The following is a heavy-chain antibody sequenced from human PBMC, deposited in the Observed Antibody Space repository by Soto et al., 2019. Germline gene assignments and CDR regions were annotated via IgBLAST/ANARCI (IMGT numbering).Heavy chain of an antibody. CDR2: MNPNSGNT. D-gene: IGHD4-17*01. V-gene: IGHV1-8*02. J-gene: IGHJ5*02. Sequence: ASVKVSCKASGYTFTSYAMHWVRQAPGQRLECLGWMNPNSGNTDYAKKFQGRVTMTRDTSMSTAYMELSSLPSEDTAVYYCARGIKHGDYSRWFDPWGPGTLVTVSS. CDR1: GYTFTSYA. CDR3: ARGIKHGDYSRWFDP.